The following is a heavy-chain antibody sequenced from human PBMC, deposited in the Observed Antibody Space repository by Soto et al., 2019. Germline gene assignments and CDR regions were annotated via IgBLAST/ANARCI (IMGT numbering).Heavy chain of an antibody. CDR3: ARDIGSFAYGEGY. CDR2: VYSSGTT. Sequence: SETLSLTCSVSGGSINSYWWSWIRQPAGKGLEWIGRVYSSGTTDYNPSLNGRATMSVETSKNQFSLKLSSVTAADTAVYYCARDIGSFAYGEGYWGQGIQVTVSS. V-gene: IGHV4-4*07. J-gene: IGHJ4*02. CDR1: GGSINSYW. D-gene: IGHD3-10*01.